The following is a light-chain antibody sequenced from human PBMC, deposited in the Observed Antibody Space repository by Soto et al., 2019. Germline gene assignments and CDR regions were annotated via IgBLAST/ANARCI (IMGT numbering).Light chain of an antibody. V-gene: IGLV4-69*01. J-gene: IGLJ2*01. Sequence: QPVLTQSPSASASLGASVELTCTLSSGHSSYAIAWHQQQPEKGPRYLMKLNSDGSHSKGDGIPDRFSGSSSGAERYLTISSLQSEDEADYYCQTWGTGIHVVFGGGTKVTVL. CDR3: QTWGTGIHVV. CDR2: LNSDGSH. CDR1: SGHSSYA.